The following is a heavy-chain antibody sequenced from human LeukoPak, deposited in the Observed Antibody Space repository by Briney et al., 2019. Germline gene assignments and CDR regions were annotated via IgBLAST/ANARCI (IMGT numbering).Heavy chain of an antibody. Sequence: PGGSLRLSCAASGFTFSSYDMHWVRQATGKGLEWVSAIGTAGDTYYPGSVKGRFTISRENAKNSLYLQMNSLRAGDTAVYYCARGSHCSSTSCSVSVNFDYWGQGTLVTVSS. CDR3: ARGSHCSSTSCSVSVNFDY. V-gene: IGHV3-13*01. CDR2: IGTAGDT. J-gene: IGHJ4*02. CDR1: GFTFSSYD. D-gene: IGHD2-2*01.